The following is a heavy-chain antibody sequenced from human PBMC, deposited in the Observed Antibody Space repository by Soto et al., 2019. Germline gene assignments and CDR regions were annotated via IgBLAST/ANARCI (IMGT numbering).Heavy chain of an antibody. CDR2: IYYSGST. CDR1: GGSISSSSYY. D-gene: IGHD2-15*01. Sequence: QLQLQESGPGLVKPSETLSLTCTVSGGSISSSSYYWGWIRQPPGKGLEWIGSIYYSGSTYYNPSLKSRVTISVDTSKNPFSLKLSSVTAADTAVYYCARRGYCSGGSCYPTPFDYWGQGTLVTVSS. CDR3: ARRGYCSGGSCYPTPFDY. J-gene: IGHJ4*02. V-gene: IGHV4-39*01.